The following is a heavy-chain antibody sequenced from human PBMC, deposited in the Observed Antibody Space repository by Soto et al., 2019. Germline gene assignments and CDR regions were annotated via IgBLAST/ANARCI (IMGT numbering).Heavy chain of an antibody. CDR3: ARDSPVVRDYYDSSGYYYSLDY. CDR1: GASMDNYY. D-gene: IGHD3-22*01. Sequence: PSETLSLTCSVSGASMDNYYLSWIRQPPGKRLEWIGYVFYNGATNYNPSLSSRASISVDTSKNQGSLQLNSVTAADTAVYYCARDSPVVRDYYDSSGYYYSLDYWGQGTLVTVSS. CDR2: VFYNGAT. J-gene: IGHJ4*02. V-gene: IGHV4-59*12.